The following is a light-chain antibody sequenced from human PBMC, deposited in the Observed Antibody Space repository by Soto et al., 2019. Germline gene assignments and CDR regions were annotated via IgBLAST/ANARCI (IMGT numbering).Light chain of an antibody. J-gene: IGLJ1*01. CDR2: GNN. CDR1: SSNIGAGYD. V-gene: IGLV1-40*01. Sequence: QSVLTQPPSVSGAPGQRVTISCTGSSSNIGAGYDVHWYQQLPGTAPKLLIHGNNNRPSGVPDRFSGSKSGSSASLAITGLQAEDEADYYCQSYDSSLSGYVFGSGTKLTVL. CDR3: QSYDSSLSGYV.